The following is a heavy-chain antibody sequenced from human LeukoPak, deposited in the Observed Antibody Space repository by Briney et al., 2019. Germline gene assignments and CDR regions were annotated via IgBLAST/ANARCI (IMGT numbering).Heavy chain of an antibody. CDR1: GFTISSYA. CDR3: AKGYSSGWSPFDY. V-gene: IGHV3-23*01. J-gene: IGHJ4*02. CDR2: ISDSGGTA. Sequence: PGGSLRLSCAASGFTISSYAMSWVRQAPRKGLEWVSGISDSGGTAYYADSVKGRFTVSRDNSKNTLYLQMNSLRAEDTAVYFCAKGYSSGWSPFDYWGQGTLVRVSS. D-gene: IGHD6-19*01.